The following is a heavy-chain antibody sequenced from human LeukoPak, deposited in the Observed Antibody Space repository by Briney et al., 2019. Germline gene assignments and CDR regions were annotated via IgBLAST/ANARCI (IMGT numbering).Heavy chain of an antibody. V-gene: IGHV1-2*02. J-gene: IGHJ4*02. CDR3: ARHKRSNYVFDY. CDR2: INPNSGGT. Sequence: ASVKVSCKASGYTFTSYGISWVRQAPGQGLEWMGWINPNSGGTNYAQKFQGRVTMTRDTSISTAYMELSRLRSDDTAVYYCARHKRSNYVFDYWGQGTLVTVSS. CDR1: GYTFTSYG. D-gene: IGHD4-11*01.